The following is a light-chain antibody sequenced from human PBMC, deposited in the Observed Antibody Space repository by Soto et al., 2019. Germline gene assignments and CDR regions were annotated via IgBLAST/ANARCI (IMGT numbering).Light chain of an antibody. CDR1: QSLSSN. V-gene: IGKV3-15*01. Sequence: EIVMTQSPATLSVSPGERTALSCRASQSLSSNLAWYQQKPGQAPRLLIYGASTRATGIPARFSGSGSGTDSALTFSSLQSEDFAVYYCQQYNNWPPITFGQGTRLEIK. CDR2: GAS. J-gene: IGKJ5*01. CDR3: QQYNNWPPIT.